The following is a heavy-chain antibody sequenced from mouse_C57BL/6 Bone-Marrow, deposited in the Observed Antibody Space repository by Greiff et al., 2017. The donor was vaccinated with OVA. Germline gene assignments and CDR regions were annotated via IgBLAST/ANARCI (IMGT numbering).Heavy chain of an antibody. CDR1: GYSITSGYY. J-gene: IGHJ3*01. V-gene: IGHV3-6*01. CDR2: ISYDGSN. CDR3: ARHPLAY. Sequence: EVQLQQSGPGLVKPSQSLSLTCSVTGYSITSGYYWNWIRQFPGNKLEWMGYISYDGSNNYNPSLKNRISITRDTSKNQFFLKLNSVTTEDTATYYCARHPLAYWGQGTLVTVSA.